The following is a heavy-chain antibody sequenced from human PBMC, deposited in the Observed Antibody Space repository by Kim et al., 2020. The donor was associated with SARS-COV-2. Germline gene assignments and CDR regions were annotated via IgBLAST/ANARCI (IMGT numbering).Heavy chain of an antibody. J-gene: IGHJ4*02. Sequence: GGSLRLSCAASGFSFRDYWMSWVRQAPGKGLEWVARKKGDGSGEHYVDSVKGRFTMSRDNAKNSLYLQMNSLRTEDTAIYYCAAVDSVQVAVGIWGQGTLVTVSS. CDR3: AAVDSVQVAVGI. V-gene: IGHV3-7*01. CDR1: GFSFRDYW. D-gene: IGHD1-26*01. CDR2: KKGDGSGE.